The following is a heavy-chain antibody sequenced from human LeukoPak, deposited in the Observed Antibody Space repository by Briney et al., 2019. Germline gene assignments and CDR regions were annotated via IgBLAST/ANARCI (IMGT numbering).Heavy chain of an antibody. J-gene: IGHJ4*02. CDR3: ARGGYCCGGSCYPPLDY. Sequence: SETLSLTCAVYGVSFSGYYWSWLRQPPGKGLEWIGEINHSGSTNYNPSLKSRVTISVDTSKNQFSLKLSSVTAADTAVYYCARGGYCCGGSCYPPLDYWGQGTLVTVSS. D-gene: IGHD2-15*01. CDR2: INHSGST. CDR1: GVSFSGYY. V-gene: IGHV4-34*01.